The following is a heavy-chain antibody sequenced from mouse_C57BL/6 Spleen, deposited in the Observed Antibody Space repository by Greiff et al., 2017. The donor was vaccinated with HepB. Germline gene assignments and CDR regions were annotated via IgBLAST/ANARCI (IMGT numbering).Heavy chain of an antibody. CDR2: IYPSDSET. J-gene: IGHJ3*01. D-gene: IGHD2-10*01. Sequence: QVQLQQPGAELVRPGSSVKLSCKASGYTFTSYWMDWVKQRPGQGLEWIGNIYPSDSETHYNQKFKDKATLTVDKSSSTAYMQLSSLTSEDSAIYYCAAYYGFAYWGQGTLVTVSA. CDR1: GYTFTSYW. CDR3: AAYYGFAY. V-gene: IGHV1-61*01.